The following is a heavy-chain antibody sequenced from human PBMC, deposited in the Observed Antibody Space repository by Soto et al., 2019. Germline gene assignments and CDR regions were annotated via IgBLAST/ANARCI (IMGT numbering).Heavy chain of an antibody. J-gene: IGHJ4*02. CDR3: ARDSGYYDSSGYPDY. Sequence: PGGSLRLSCAASGFTFSSYGMHWVRQAPGKGLEWVAVIWYDGSNKYYADSVKGRFTISRDNSKNTLYLQMNSLRAEDTAVYYCARDSGYYDSSGYPDYWGQGTLVTVSS. D-gene: IGHD3-22*01. V-gene: IGHV3-33*01. CDR1: GFTFSSYG. CDR2: IWYDGSNK.